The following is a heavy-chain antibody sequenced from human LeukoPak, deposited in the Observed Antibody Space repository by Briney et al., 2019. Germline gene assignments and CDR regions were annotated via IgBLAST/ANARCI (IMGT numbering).Heavy chain of an antibody. CDR2: ISSSSSYI. J-gene: IGHJ4*02. CDR3: ARGRKYSDQGNDFDY. V-gene: IGHV3-21*01. Sequence: PGGSLRLSCAASGFTFSSYSMNWVRQAPGKGLEWVSSISSSSSYIYYADSVKGRFTISRDNAKNSLYLQMNSLRAEDTAVYYCARGRKYSDQGNDFDYWGQGTLVTVSS. D-gene: IGHD1-26*01. CDR1: GFTFSSYS.